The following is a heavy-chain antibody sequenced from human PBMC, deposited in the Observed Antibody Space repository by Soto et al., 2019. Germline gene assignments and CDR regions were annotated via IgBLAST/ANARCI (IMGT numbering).Heavy chain of an antibody. Sequence: EALPICCKGSWYKVAADWSRWLRQMPGKGLEWMAIIYPDDSDSRYSPSFQGQVTISADKSISTAYLQWSSLKASDTAIYYCVATYGDYLDYWGQGPRVTVSS. CDR2: IYPDDSDS. J-gene: IGHJ4*02. D-gene: IGHD4-17*01. V-gene: IGHV5-51*01. CDR1: WYKVAADW. CDR3: VATYGDYLDY.